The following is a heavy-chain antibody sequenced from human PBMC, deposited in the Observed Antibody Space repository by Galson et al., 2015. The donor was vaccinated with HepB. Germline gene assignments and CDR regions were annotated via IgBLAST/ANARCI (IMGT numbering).Heavy chain of an antibody. Sequence: SVKVSCKVSGYTLTELSMHWVRQAPGKGLEWMGGFDPEDGETIYAQKFQGRVTMTEDTSTDTAYMELSSLRSEDTAVYYCATSGAASGWYLDYWGQGTLVTVSS. CDR2: FDPEDGET. CDR1: GYTLTELS. D-gene: IGHD6-19*01. CDR3: ATSGAASGWYLDY. V-gene: IGHV1-24*01. J-gene: IGHJ4*02.